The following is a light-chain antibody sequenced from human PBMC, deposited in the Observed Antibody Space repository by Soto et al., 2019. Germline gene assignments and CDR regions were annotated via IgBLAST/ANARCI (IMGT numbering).Light chain of an antibody. V-gene: IGKV3-20*01. J-gene: IGKJ1*01. CDR2: GAS. Sequence: IVLTQSPGTLSLSPGDRATLSCRASQSVSRSYLGWYQQKLGQAPRLLMYGASIRAAGVPDRFSGSGSGTEFTLTISRLEPEDFTVYYCHHYETFGQGTKVDIK. CDR3: HHYET. CDR1: QSVSRSY.